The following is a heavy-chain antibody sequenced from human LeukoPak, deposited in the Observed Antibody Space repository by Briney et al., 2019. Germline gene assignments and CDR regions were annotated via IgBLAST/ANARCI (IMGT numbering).Heavy chain of an antibody. D-gene: IGHD1-26*01. Sequence: SQTLSLTCTVSGGSISSGSYYWSWIRQPAGKGLGWIGRIYTSGSTNYNPSLKSRVTISVDTSKNQFSLKLSSVTAADTAVYYCARDRYKWELSDWGQGTLVTVSS. CDR3: ARDRYKWELSD. CDR2: IYTSGST. CDR1: GGSISSGSYY. J-gene: IGHJ4*02. V-gene: IGHV4-61*02.